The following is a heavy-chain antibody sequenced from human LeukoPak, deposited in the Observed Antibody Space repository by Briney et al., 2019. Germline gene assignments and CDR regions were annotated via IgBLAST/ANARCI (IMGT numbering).Heavy chain of an antibody. Sequence: SETLSLTCAVYGGSFSGYHWSWIRQPPGKGLEWIGEIDHSGSTNYNPSLKSRVTIAVDTSKNQFSLKLSSVTAADTAVYYCAGNIAARLDYWGQGTLVTVSS. J-gene: IGHJ4*02. V-gene: IGHV4-34*01. CDR2: IDHSGST. D-gene: IGHD6-6*01. CDR3: AGNIAARLDY. CDR1: GGSFSGYH.